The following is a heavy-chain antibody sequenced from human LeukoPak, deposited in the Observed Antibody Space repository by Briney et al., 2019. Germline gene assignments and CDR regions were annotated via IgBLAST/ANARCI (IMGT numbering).Heavy chain of an antibody. V-gene: IGHV1-3*01. D-gene: IGHD3-22*01. CDR1: GYTFTSYA. CDR2: INAGNGNT. Sequence: ASVKVSCKASGYTFTSYAMHWVRQAPGQRLEWMGWINAGNGNTKYSQKFQGRVTITRDTSASTAYMEPSSLRSEDTAVYYCARGAYYYDSSGYYPFAFDYWGQGTLVTVSS. J-gene: IGHJ4*02. CDR3: ARGAYYYDSSGYYPFAFDY.